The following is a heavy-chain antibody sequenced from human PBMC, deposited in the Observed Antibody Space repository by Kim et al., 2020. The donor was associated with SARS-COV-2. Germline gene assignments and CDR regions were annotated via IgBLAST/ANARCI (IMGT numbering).Heavy chain of an antibody. CDR3: ARDPRVSVYFVY. V-gene: IGHV3-74*01. J-gene: IGHJ4*02. D-gene: IGHD6-13*01. Sequence: SHAGTVKGRFTISRDNAKNMLYLQMNRLRAEDTAVYYCARDPRVSVYFVYWGQGTLFTVSS.